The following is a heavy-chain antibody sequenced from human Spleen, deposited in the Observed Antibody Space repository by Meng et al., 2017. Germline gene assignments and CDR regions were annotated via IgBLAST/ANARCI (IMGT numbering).Heavy chain of an antibody. Sequence: GESLKISCAASGFTFSSYSMNWVRQAPGKGLEWVSSISSSSSYIYYADSVKGRFTISRDNAENSLYLQLNSLRAEDTAVYYCARGDASYSDYYYAMDVWGQGTTVTVSS. CDR2: ISSSSSYI. D-gene: IGHD2-15*01. CDR1: GFTFSSYS. CDR3: ARGDASYSDYYYAMDV. V-gene: IGHV3-21*01. J-gene: IGHJ6*02.